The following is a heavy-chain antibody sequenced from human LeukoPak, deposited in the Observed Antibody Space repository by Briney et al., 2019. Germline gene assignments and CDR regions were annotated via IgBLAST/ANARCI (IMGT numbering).Heavy chain of an antibody. V-gene: IGHV1-69*13. CDR2: IIPIFGTA. D-gene: IGHD3-22*01. CDR1: GGSFSSYA. J-gene: IGHJ5*02. Sequence: SVKVSCKASGGSFSSYAISWVRQAPGQWLEWMGGIIPIFGTANYAQKFQGRVTITADESTSTAYMELSSLRSEDTAVYYCARDQGITMIHNWFDPWGQGTLVTVSS. CDR3: ARDQGITMIHNWFDP.